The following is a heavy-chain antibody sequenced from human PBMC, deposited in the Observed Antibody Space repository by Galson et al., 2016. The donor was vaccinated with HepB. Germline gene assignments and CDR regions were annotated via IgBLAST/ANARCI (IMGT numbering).Heavy chain of an antibody. CDR3: AKFDFHGGVCLDY. D-gene: IGHD2-8*02. Sequence: LTCAAYVGSFSEYYWNWIRQSPGKGLEWIGEINHTGTTKYNPSLKSRVTISVDTSKKELSLKLTSVTAADTAVYYCAKFDFHGGVCLDYWGQGALVTVSA. CDR1: VGSFSEYY. V-gene: IGHV4-34*01. CDR2: INHTGTT. J-gene: IGHJ4*02.